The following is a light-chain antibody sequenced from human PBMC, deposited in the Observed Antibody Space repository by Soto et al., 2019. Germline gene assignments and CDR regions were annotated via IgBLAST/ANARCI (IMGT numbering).Light chain of an antibody. Sequence: QSVLTQPASVSGSPGQSIALSCTGTSSDVGAYNSVSWYQQYPGKAPKLMIHDVTNRPSGVSDRFSGSKSGNTASLTISGLQAEDEADYYCSSYTSSSSYVFGSGTKVTVL. CDR3: SSYTSSSSYV. CDR2: DVT. V-gene: IGLV2-14*01. J-gene: IGLJ1*01. CDR1: SSDVGAYNS.